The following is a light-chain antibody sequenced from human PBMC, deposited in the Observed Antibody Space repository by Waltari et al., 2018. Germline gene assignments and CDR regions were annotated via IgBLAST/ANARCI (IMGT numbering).Light chain of an antibody. CDR1: QSVRNN. CDR3: QQYNNWPPWT. J-gene: IGKJ1*01. Sequence: EIVMTQSPATLSVSPGERATLSCRASQSVRNNLVWYQQKPGQAPRLLINGASTRVTGIPARFSGSGSGTEFTLTISSLQSEDFAVYYCQQYNNWPPWTFGQGTKVEIK. CDR2: GAS. V-gene: IGKV3-15*01.